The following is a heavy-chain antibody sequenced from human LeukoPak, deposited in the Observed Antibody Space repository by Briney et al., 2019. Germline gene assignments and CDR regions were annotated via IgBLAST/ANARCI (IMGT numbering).Heavy chain of an antibody. Sequence: SETLSLTCTVYGGSFSGYYWSWIRQPPGKGLEWIGEINHSGSTNYNPSLKSRVTISVDTSKNQFSLKLSSVTAADTAVYYCARETSQKGAHYMDVWGKGTTVTISS. V-gene: IGHV4-34*01. CDR1: GGSFSGYY. CDR3: ARETSQKGAHYMDV. J-gene: IGHJ6*03. D-gene: IGHD3-16*01. CDR2: INHSGST.